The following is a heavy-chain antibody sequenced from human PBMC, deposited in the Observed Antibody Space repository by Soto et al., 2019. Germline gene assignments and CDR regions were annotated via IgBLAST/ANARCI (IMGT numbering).Heavy chain of an antibody. CDR2: IPYDRGNS. V-gene: IGHV3-30*18. CDR1: GFTFSSYG. J-gene: IGHJ4*01. CDR3: AKDREYSYGYADY. Sequence: QVHLVESGGGVVQPGRYLRLFCAASGFTFSSYGMSWVRQAPGRGLEWVAFIPYDRGNSYYADSVKGRFTISRDNSKNTLYLQMNSLTAEDTAVYYCAKDREYSYGYADYWGHGALVTVSS. D-gene: IGHD5-18*01.